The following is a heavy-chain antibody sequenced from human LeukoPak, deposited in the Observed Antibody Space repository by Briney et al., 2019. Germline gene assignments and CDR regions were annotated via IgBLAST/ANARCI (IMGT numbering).Heavy chain of an antibody. CDR2: VTWNNVDL. CDR1: EFTFDDYA. D-gene: IGHD7-27*01. V-gene: IGHV3-9*01. CDR3: AKESSNWGSGLHY. Sequence: PGRSLRLSCAASEFTFDDYAMHWVRQAPGKGLEWVSGVTWNNVDLGYADSVKGRFTISRDNAKRSLYLQMNSLRAEDTALYYCAKESSNWGSGLHYWGQGTLVTVSS. J-gene: IGHJ4*02.